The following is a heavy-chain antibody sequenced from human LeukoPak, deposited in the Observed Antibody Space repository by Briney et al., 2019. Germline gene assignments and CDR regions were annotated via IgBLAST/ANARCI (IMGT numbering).Heavy chain of an antibody. V-gene: IGHV3-21*01. CDR1: GFTFSSYS. Sequence: GALRLSCVASGFTFSSYSMNWVRQAPGKGLEWVSSISSSSSYIYYADSVKGRFTISRDNAKNSLYLQMNSLRAEDTAVYYCARDHGDYPFDYWGQGTLVTVSS. J-gene: IGHJ4*02. CDR2: ISSSSSYI. CDR3: ARDHGDYPFDY. D-gene: IGHD4-17*01.